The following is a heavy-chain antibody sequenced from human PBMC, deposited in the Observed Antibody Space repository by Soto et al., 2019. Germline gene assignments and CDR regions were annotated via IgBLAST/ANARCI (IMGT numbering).Heavy chain of an antibody. J-gene: IGHJ6*02. CDR1: GFTFSSYA. D-gene: IGHD3-3*01. Sequence: QVQLVESGGGVVQPGRSLRLSCAASGFTFSSYAMHWVRQAPGKGLEWVAVISYDGSNKYYADSVKGRFTISRDNSKDTLYLQMHSLRAEDTAVYYCAREFWSGSFRNGMDVWGQGTTVTVSS. CDR2: ISYDGSNK. V-gene: IGHV3-30-3*01. CDR3: AREFWSGSFRNGMDV.